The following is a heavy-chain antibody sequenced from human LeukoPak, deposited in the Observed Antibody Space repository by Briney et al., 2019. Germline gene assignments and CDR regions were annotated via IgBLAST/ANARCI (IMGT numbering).Heavy chain of an antibody. J-gene: IGHJ3*02. CDR1: GFTFSSYA. D-gene: IGHD3-22*01. CDR2: ISYDGSNK. CDR3: ALTYYYDSSGYAAGAFDI. V-gene: IGHV3-30-3*01. Sequence: GRSLRLSCAASGFTFSSYAMHWVRQAPGKGLEWVAVISYDGSNKYYADSVKGRFTISRDNSKNTLYLQMNSLRAEDTAVYYCALTYYYDSSGYAAGAFDIWGQGTMVTVSS.